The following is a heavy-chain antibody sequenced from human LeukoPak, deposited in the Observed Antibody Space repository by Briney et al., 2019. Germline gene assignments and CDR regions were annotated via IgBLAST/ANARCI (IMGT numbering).Heavy chain of an antibody. CDR1: GFTFSSYA. CDR2: ISDSGGST. V-gene: IGHV3-23*01. CDR3: AIDRRGCSSTSCYYQFDY. J-gene: IGHJ4*02. Sequence: GGSVRLSCAASGFTFSSYAMSWVRQARGKGLEWVSAISDSGGSTYYADSVKGRFTISRDNSTNTVYLQMNSLRAEATAVYYCAIDRRGCSSTSCYYQFDYWRQGTLVTVSS. D-gene: IGHD2-2*01.